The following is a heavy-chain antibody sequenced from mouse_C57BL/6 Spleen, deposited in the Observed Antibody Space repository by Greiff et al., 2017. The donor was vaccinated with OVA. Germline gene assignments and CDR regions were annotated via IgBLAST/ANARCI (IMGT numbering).Heavy chain of an antibody. CDR3: ARHEDGYYGSRHFDY. D-gene: IGHD1-1*01. V-gene: IGHV1-62-2*01. J-gene: IGHJ2*01. CDR1: GYTFTEYT. CDR2: FYPGSGSI. Sequence: QVQLKESGAELVKPGASVKLSCKASGYTFTEYTIHWVKQRSGQGLEWIGCFYPGSGSIKYNEKFKDKATLTADKSSSTVYMELSRLTSEDSAVYFCARHEDGYYGSRHFDYWGQGTTLTVSS.